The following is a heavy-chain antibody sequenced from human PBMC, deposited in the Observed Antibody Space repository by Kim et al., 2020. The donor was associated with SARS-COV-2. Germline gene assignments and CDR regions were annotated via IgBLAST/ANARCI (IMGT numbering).Heavy chain of an antibody. CDR2: FHSSGST. CDR3: ALPDFGDYETASV. V-gene: IGHV4-39*01. J-gene: IGHJ4*02. Sequence: SETLSLTCTVSGGSVSRSSSYWGWIRQPPGKGLEWIGTFHSSGSTYYNPSLMSRVTISVAASKNQVSLKLRSVTATDTAVYYCALPDFGDYETASVWGPGTRVTVSS. CDR1: GGSVSRSSSY. D-gene: IGHD4-17*01.